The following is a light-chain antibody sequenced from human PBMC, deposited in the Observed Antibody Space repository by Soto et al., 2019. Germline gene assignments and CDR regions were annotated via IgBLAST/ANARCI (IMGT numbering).Light chain of an antibody. CDR1: SSDVVGYNY. CDR2: DVS. Sequence: QSVLTQPASVSGSPGQSITISCTGTSSDVVGYNYVSWYQHHPGKAPKLLIYDVSNRPSGVSNRFSGSKSDNTASLTISGLQPEDEADYYCSSYTPTNTRQIFFGTGTKVTVL. CDR3: SSYTPTNTRQIF. J-gene: IGLJ1*01. V-gene: IGLV2-14*03.